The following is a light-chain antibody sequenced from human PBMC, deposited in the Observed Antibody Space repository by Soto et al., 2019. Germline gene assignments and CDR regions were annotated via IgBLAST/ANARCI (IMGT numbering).Light chain of an antibody. CDR2: EAS. CDR3: QQYSAPWT. J-gene: IGKJ1*01. V-gene: IGKV1-5*03. CDR1: QNINNW. Sequence: IQMTQSPSTLSASVGDRVTINCRASQNINNWLAWYQQKPGQAPKLLIYEASNLEGGVPSRFSGSGSGTDFTLTISSLQPDDFATYFCQQYSAPWTFGRGTKVDIK.